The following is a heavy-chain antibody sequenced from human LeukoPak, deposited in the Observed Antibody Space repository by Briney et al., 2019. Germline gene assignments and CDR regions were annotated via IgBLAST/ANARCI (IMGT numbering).Heavy chain of an antibody. V-gene: IGHV3-49*04. D-gene: IGHD3-10*01. CDR3: TGVWFGELSPLH. CDR2: IRSKAYGGTT. J-gene: IGHJ4*02. Sequence: PGGSLRLSCAASGFTFSSYEMNWVRQAPGKGLEWVGFIRSKAYGGTTEYAASVKGRFTISRDDSKSIAYLQMNSLKTEDTAVYYCTGVWFGELSPLHWGQGTLVTVSS. CDR1: GFTFSSYE.